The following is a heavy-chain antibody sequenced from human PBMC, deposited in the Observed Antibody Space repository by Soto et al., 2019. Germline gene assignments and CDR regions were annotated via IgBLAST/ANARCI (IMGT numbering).Heavy chain of an antibody. D-gene: IGHD3-16*01. CDR3: ATGRGTAPAYSHGLDV. CDR2: VIPFFGTS. J-gene: IGHJ6*02. V-gene: IGHV1-69*06. Sequence: QVQLVQSGAEVKKPGSSVKVSCKASGGTFSSYAISWVRQAPGQGLEWMGGVIPFFGTSNYAQKFQGRVTITADKPTSTLYMEPRSLRSEDTAVYYCATGRGTAPAYSHGLDVWGQGTTVTVSS. CDR1: GGTFSSYA.